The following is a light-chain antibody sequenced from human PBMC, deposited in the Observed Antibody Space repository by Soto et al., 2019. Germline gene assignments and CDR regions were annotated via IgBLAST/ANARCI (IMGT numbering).Light chain of an antibody. J-gene: IGKJ3*01. CDR1: QSVNSNY. CDR2: GVS. Sequence: EIVLTQSPGTLSLSPGERGTLSCRASQSVNSNYLAWYQQKPGQAPRLLIYGVSSRATGIPDRFSGSGSGTDFTLTISRLEPEDFAVYYCQQYGSSPTFGPGTTVDIK. CDR3: QQYGSSPT. V-gene: IGKV3-20*01.